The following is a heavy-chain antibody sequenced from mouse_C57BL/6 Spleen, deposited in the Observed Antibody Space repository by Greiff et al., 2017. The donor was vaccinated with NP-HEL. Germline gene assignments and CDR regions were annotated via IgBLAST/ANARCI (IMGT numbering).Heavy chain of an antibody. D-gene: IGHD2-2*01. CDR2: IRRKSSNYAT. CDR3: VSSYGYDEDYYAMDY. CDR1: GFTFNTYA. J-gene: IGHJ4*01. V-gene: IGHV10-3*01. Sequence: EVKLMESGGGLVQPKGSLKLSCAASGFTFNTYAMHWVRQAPGKGLEWVARIRRKSSNYATYYADSVKDRFTISRDDSQSMLYLQMNNLKTEDTAMYYCVSSYGYDEDYYAMDYWGQGTSVTVSS.